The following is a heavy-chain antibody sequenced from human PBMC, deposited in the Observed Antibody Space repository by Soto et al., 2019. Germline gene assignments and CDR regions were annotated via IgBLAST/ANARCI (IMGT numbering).Heavy chain of an antibody. D-gene: IGHD3-22*01. CDR2: ISYDGSNK. CDR1: GFTFSSYA. Sequence: GGSLRLSCAASGFTFSSYAMHWVRQAPGKGLEWVAVISYDGSNKYYADSVKGRFTISRDNSKNTLYLQMNSLRAEDTAVYYCERGGGHYYDSSGYPYSGQGTLVTVYS. CDR3: ERGGGHYYDSSGYPY. V-gene: IGHV3-30-3*01. J-gene: IGHJ4*02.